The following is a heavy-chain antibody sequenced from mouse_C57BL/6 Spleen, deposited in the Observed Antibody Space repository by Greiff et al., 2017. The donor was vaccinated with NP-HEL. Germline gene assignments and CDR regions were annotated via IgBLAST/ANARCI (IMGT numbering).Heavy chain of an antibody. CDR3: ARDDYSNYDAMDY. Sequence: EVHLVESGGGLVKPGGSLKLSCAASGFTFSSYAMSWVRQTPEKRLEWVATISDGGSYTYYPDNVKGRFTISRDNAKNNLYLQMSHLKSEDTAMYYCARDDYSNYDAMDYWGQGTSVTVSS. V-gene: IGHV5-4*01. D-gene: IGHD2-5*01. J-gene: IGHJ4*01. CDR1: GFTFSSYA. CDR2: ISDGGSYT.